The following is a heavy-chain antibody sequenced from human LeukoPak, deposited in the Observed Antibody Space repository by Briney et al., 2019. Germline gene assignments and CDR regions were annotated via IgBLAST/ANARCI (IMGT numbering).Heavy chain of an antibody. Sequence: ASVKVSCKASGYTFNSYGISWVRQAPGQGLEWMRWISPSNGNTNYAQKLQGSLTMTTDTSTSTAYMELRSLRSDDTAVYYCATFERYSNNWYYFSWGQGTLVTVSS. CDR2: ISPSNGNT. D-gene: IGHD6-13*01. J-gene: IGHJ4*02. CDR1: GYTFNSYG. CDR3: ATFERYSNNWYYFS. V-gene: IGHV1-18*01.